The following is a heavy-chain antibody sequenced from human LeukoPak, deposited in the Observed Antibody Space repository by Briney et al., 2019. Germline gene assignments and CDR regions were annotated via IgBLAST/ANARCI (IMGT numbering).Heavy chain of an antibody. CDR1: GFTFTKCA. D-gene: IGHD6-19*01. J-gene: IGHJ4*02. CDR2: ITATGDTA. Sequence: GGSLRLSCVASGFTFTKCAMSWIRQAPGKGLEWVAIITATGDTADYADSVKGRFTISRDNSRNTVYMQMDSLRAEDTAIYYCAGDRNSDWYSPLDYWGEGSQVTVST. CDR3: AGDRNSDWYSPLDY. V-gene: IGHV3-23*01.